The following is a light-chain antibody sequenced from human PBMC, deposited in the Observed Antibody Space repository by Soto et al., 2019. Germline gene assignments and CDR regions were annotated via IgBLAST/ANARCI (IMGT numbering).Light chain of an antibody. J-gene: IGKJ2*01. CDR1: PSVLKSSNNKNY. CDR3: QQYYSAPYA. Sequence: DIVMTQSPDSLAVSLGESATINFESSPSVLKSSNNKNYLAWYQKKPGQPPRVLIYWASTRESGVPDRFSGSGSGTDFTLTMTSLQDEDVAVYSCQQYYSAPYAVGQATKLVIK. V-gene: IGKV4-1*01. CDR2: WAS.